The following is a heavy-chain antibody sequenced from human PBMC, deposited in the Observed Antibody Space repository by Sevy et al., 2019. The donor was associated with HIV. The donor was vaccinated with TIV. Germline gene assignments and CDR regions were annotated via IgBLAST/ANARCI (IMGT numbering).Heavy chain of an antibody. J-gene: IGHJ4*02. D-gene: IGHD3-22*01. V-gene: IGHV3-15*01. CDR1: GFTFSNAW. CDR2: IKSKTDGGTT. Sequence: GGSLRLSCAASGFTFSNAWISWVRQAPGKGLEWVGRIKSKTDGGTTDYAAPVKGRFTISRDDSKNTLYLQMNSLKTEDTAVYYCTTEITMIVVVIKGNYWGQGILVTVSS. CDR3: TTEITMIVVVIKGNY.